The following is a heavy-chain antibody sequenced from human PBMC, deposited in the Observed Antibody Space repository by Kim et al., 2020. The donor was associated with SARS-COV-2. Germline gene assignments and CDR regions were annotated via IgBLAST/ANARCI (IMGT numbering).Heavy chain of an antibody. CDR2: IKKDGNEK. J-gene: IGHJ6*02. V-gene: IGHV3-7*01. CDR3: VRDGGGTIAVTGPPSYYYGLDV. D-gene: IGHD6-19*01. CDR1: GFVFSNYW. Sequence: GGSLRLSCAASGFVFSNYWMTWVRQAPGKGLEWVANIKKDGNEKFYVDSVKDRFTISRDNAKRSLFLQLNSLRHEDTAVYYCVRDGGGTIAVTGPPSYYYGLDVWGQGTTVTVSS.